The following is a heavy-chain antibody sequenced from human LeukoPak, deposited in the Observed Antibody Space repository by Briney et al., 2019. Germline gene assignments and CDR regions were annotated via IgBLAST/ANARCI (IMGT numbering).Heavy chain of an antibody. V-gene: IGHV1-46*01. J-gene: IGHJ4*02. CDR3: ARVPQGSSWPYYFDY. D-gene: IGHD6-13*01. Sequence: ASVKVSCKASGYTFTSYYMHWVRQAPGQGLEWMGIINPSGGSTSYAQNFQGRVTITADRSTTTAYMELSSLRSEDTAVYYCARVPQGSSWPYYFDYWGQGTLVTVSS. CDR2: INPSGGST. CDR1: GYTFTSYY.